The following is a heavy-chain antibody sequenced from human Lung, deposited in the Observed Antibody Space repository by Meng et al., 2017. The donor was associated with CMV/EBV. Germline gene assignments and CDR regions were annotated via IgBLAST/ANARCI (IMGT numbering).Heavy chain of an antibody. CDR3: AKDRYSRVYGDYFYYFDY. CDR2: ISVGGDST. D-gene: IGHD4-17*01. CDR1: FTFSSYA. Sequence: FTFSSYAMNWVRQAPGKGLEWVSVISVGGDSTYYAESVKGRFTVSRDNSENTLYLQMNSLRAEDTAVYFCAKDRYSRVYGDYFYYFDYWGQGALVTVSS. J-gene: IGHJ4*02. V-gene: IGHV3-23*01.